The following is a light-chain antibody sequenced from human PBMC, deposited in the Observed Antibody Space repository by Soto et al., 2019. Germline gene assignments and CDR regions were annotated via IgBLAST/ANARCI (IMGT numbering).Light chain of an antibody. CDR3: SAWDDSLSGPV. CDR2: RND. Sequence: QSVLTQPPSASGTPGQRVTISCSGSSSNIGSNYVYWYRQLPGTAPNVLIYRNDERPSGVPDRFSGSKSGSSASLAISGLRSEDEADYYCSAWDDSLSGPVFGRGTKLIVL. J-gene: IGLJ3*02. CDR1: SSNIGSNY. V-gene: IGLV1-47*01.